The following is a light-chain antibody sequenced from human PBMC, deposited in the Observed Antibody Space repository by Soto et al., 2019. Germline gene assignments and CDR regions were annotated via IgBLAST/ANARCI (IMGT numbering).Light chain of an antibody. CDR1: QGISNY. Sequence: EIELTHYPSSLSESIVDRITLTCRSSQGISNYVGWYQQKPGKAPKLLISAASTLESGVPLRFSGSGSGTDFTLTINCLQPDGSATYYCEHLYNYPLSFAGGTKVDIK. V-gene: IGKV1-9*01. CDR2: AAS. J-gene: IGKJ4*01. CDR3: EHLYNYPLS.